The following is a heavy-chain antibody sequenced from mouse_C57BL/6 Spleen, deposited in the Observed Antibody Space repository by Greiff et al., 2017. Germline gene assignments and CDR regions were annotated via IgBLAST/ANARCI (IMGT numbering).Heavy chain of an antibody. CDR2: IDPSDSYT. D-gene: IGHD2-10*01. J-gene: IGHJ2*01. V-gene: IGHV1-69*01. CDR3: ARTALLPFDY. CDR1: GYTFTSYW. Sequence: QVQLQQPVAELVMPGASVKLSCKASGYTFTSYWMHWVKQRPGQGLEWIGEIDPSDSYTNYTQKFKGKSTLTVDKSSSTAYMQLSSLTSEDSAVYYCARTALLPFDYWGQGTTLTVSS.